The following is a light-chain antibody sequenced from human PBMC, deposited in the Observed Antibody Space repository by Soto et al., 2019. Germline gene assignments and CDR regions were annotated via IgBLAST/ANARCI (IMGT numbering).Light chain of an antibody. J-gene: IGKJ2*01. V-gene: IGKV3-15*01. CDR2: GAS. CDR1: QSVSSN. CDR3: QQYNNWPRGT. Sequence: EIVMTQSPATLSVSPGERATLSCRASQSVSSNLAWYQQKSGQAPRLLIYGASTRATGIPARFSGSGSGTEFTLTISSLQSEDFAVYYCQQYNNWPRGTFGQGTKLEIK.